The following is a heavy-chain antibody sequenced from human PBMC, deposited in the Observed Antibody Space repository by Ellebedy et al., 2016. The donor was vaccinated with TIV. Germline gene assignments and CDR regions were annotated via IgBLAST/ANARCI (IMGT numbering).Heavy chain of an antibody. CDR1: GDSMRSFS. Sequence: MPSETLSLTCTVSGDSMRSFSWNWLRQSPGKGLEWIGEIYDSGSATYNPSLKSRASISVDTSKNQFSLKLSSVVAADTAVYYCARGVVVAASGYWFDPWGQGTLVTVAS. CDR3: ARGVVVAASGYWFDP. D-gene: IGHD2-15*01. V-gene: IGHV4-59*01. J-gene: IGHJ5*02. CDR2: IYDSGSA.